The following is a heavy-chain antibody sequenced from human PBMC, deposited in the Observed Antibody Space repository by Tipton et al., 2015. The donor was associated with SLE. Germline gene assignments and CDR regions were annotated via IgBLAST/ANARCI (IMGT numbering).Heavy chain of an antibody. Sequence: LRLSCTVSGGSISSSSYYWGWIRQPPGKGLEWIGSIYYSGSTYYNPSLKSRVTISVDTSKNQFSLKLSSVTAADTAVYYCARGENAFDIWGQGTMVTVSS. CDR2: IYYSGST. J-gene: IGHJ3*02. CDR3: ARGENAFDI. V-gene: IGHV4-39*07. D-gene: IGHD3-16*01. CDR1: GGSISSSSYY.